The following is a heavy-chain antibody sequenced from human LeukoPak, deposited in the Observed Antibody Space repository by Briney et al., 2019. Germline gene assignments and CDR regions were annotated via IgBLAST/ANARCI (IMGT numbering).Heavy chain of an antibody. Sequence: GGSLRLSCAASGFTFSSYDMHWVRQATGKGVEWVSAIGTAGDTYYPGSVKGRFTISRENAKNSLYLQMNSLRAGDTAVYYCARGRFDDYGDLNYFDYWGQGTLVTVSS. CDR2: IGTAGDT. J-gene: IGHJ4*02. V-gene: IGHV3-13*01. D-gene: IGHD4-17*01. CDR3: ARGRFDDYGDLNYFDY. CDR1: GFTFSSYD.